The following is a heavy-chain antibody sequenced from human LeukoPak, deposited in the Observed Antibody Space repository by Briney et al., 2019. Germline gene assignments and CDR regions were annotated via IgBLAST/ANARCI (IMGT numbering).Heavy chain of an antibody. Sequence: ASVKVSCKASGGTFSSYAISWVRQAPGQGLEWMGRIIPILGIANYAQKFQGRVTITADKSTSTAYMELSSLRSEDTAVYYCATTMVRGVIITALDFDYWGQGTLVTVSS. D-gene: IGHD3-10*01. CDR3: ATTMVRGVIITALDFDY. CDR1: GGTFSSYA. CDR2: IIPILGIA. J-gene: IGHJ4*02. V-gene: IGHV1-69*04.